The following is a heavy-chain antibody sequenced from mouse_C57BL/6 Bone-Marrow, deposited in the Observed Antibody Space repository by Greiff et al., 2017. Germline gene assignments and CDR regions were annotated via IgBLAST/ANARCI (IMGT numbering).Heavy chain of an antibody. CDR1: GYTFTSYG. CDR2: IYPRSGTT. V-gene: IGHV1-81*01. CDR3: ARIYDYPAWFAY. J-gene: IGHJ3*01. D-gene: IGHD2-4*01. Sequence: VQLQQSGAELARPGASVKLSCKASGYTFTSYGISWVKQRTGQGLEWIGEIYPRSGTTYYNEKFKGKATLTADKSSSTAYMALRSLTSEDSAVYLCARIYDYPAWFAYGGQGTLVTVSA.